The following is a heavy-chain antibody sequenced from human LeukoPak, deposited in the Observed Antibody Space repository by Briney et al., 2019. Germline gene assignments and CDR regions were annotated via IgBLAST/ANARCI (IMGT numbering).Heavy chain of an antibody. V-gene: IGHV1-2*02. CDR2: INPNSGGT. Sequence: GASVKVSCKASGYTFTGYYMHWVRQAPGQGLEWMGWINPNSGGTNYAQKFQGRVTMTRDTSISTAYMELSRLRSDDTAVYYCARDGGSSTGSYYYMDVWGKGTTVTVSS. CDR3: ARDGGSSTGSYYYMDV. CDR1: GYTFTGYY. J-gene: IGHJ6*03. D-gene: IGHD1-26*01.